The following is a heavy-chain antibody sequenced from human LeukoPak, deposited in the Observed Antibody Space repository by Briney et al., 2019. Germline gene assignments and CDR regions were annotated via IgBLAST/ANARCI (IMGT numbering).Heavy chain of an antibody. CDR1: GYTFTGYY. CDR2: INPNSGGT. D-gene: IGHD6-13*01. V-gene: IGHV1-2*02. Sequence: GASVKVSCKASGYTFTGYYMHWVRQAPGQGLEWMGWINPNSGGTNYAQKFQGRVTMTRDTSISTAYMELSRLRSDDTAVYYCARGDSSSWSFYYYYYYYMDVWGKGTTVIISS. J-gene: IGHJ6*03. CDR3: ARGDSSSWSFYYYYYYYMDV.